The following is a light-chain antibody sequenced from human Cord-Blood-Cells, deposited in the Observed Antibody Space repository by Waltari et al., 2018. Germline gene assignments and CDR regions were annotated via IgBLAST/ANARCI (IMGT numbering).Light chain of an antibody. CDR1: SSDVGGYNY. CDR2: DVS. CDR3: SSYTSSSRV. V-gene: IGLV2-14*01. Sequence: QSALTQPASVSGSPGQSITISCTGTSSDVGGYNYVSWYQPHPGKAPKLMIYDVSNRPAGVSKRFSGAKSGNTAALTISGLQAEDDADYYCSSYTSSSRVFGGGTKLTVL. J-gene: IGLJ3*02.